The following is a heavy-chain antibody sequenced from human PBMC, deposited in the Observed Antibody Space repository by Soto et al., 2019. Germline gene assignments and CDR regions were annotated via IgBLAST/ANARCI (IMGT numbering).Heavy chain of an antibody. D-gene: IGHD5-18*01. CDR2: INSDGGST. Sequence: EVQLVESGGGLVQPGGSLRLSCAASGFTFSSYWMHWVRQAPGKGLVWVSRINSDGGSTSYADSVKGRFTISRDNAKNTLYLQMNSLRAEDTAVYYCARGHSYGPNYYYYGMDVWGQGTTVTVSS. V-gene: IGHV3-74*01. CDR3: ARGHSYGPNYYYYGMDV. J-gene: IGHJ6*02. CDR1: GFTFSSYW.